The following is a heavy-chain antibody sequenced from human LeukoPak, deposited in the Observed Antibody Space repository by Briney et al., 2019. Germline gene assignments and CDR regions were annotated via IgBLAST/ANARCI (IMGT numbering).Heavy chain of an antibody. V-gene: IGHV4-39*01. CDR2: IYYSGST. CDR3: ARQDSGGSPGGWFDP. CDR1: GGSISSSSYY. D-gene: IGHD1-26*01. Sequence: SKTLSLTCTVSGGSISSSSYYWGWIRQPPGKGLEWIGSIYYSGSTYYNPSLKSRVTISVDTSKNQFSLKLSSVTAADTAVYYCARQDSGGSPGGWFDPWGQGTLVTVSS. J-gene: IGHJ5*02.